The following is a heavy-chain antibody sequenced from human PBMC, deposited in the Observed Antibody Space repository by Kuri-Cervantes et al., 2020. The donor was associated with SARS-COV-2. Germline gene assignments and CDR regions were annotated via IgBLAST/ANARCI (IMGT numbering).Heavy chain of an antibody. CDR1: EYSFTDYA. J-gene: IGHJ6*02. CDR3: ARDRHPRRRYCSSTSCYGDYYYYGMDV. Sequence: ASVKVSCKASEYSFTDYAIQWVRQAPGQGLEWMGWINPNSGGTNYSQKFQGWVTMTRDTSISTAYMELSRLRSDDTAVYYCARDRHPRRRYCSSTSCYGDYYYYGMDVWGQGTTVTVSS. V-gene: IGHV1-2*04. CDR2: INPNSGGT. D-gene: IGHD2-2*01.